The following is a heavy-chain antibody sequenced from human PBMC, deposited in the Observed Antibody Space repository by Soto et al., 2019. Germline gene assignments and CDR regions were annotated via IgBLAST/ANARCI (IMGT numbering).Heavy chain of an antibody. Sequence: SVKVSCKASGGTFSSYAISWVRQAPGQGLEWMGGIIPIFGTANYAQKFQGRATITADESTSTAYMELSSLRSEDTAVYYCARPVEMATITGALAFDYWGQGTLVTVSS. D-gene: IGHD5-12*01. J-gene: IGHJ4*02. CDR1: GGTFSSYA. V-gene: IGHV1-69*13. CDR3: ARPVEMATITGALAFDY. CDR2: IIPIFGTA.